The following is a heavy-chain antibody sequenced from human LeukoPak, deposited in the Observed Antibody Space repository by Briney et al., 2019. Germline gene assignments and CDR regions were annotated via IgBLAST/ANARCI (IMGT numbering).Heavy chain of an antibody. Sequence: QPGGSLRLSCAASGFTFSSYAMHWVRQAPGKGLEWVAVLSNDGNKEYYEDSVKGRFTISRDNSKSTLYLQLNSLRVEDTSVYYCAKESRSGWSQDFFYGMDVWGQGTTVIVSS. D-gene: IGHD6-19*01. CDR1: GFTFSSYA. CDR2: LSNDGNKE. J-gene: IGHJ6*02. CDR3: AKESRSGWSQDFFYGMDV. V-gene: IGHV3-30*04.